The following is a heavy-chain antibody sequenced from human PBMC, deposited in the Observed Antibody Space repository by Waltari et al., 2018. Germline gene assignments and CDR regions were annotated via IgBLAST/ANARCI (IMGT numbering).Heavy chain of an antibody. Sequence: EVELVESGGGLVQPGGSLRLSCAASGFTLSSSEMNWVRQAPGKWLEWVAYITSSGTSRYYADSVKGRFTISRDNAKNSLFLQMNSLRAEDTAVYYCARPGRRQRPGYWGQGTLVTVSS. CDR3: ARPGRRQRPGY. V-gene: IGHV3-48*03. D-gene: IGHD6-25*01. CDR2: ITSSGTSR. CDR1: GFTLSSSE. J-gene: IGHJ4*02.